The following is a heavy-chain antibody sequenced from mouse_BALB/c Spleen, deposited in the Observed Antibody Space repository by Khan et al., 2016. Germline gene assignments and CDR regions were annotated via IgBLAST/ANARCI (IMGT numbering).Heavy chain of an antibody. V-gene: IGHV5-2*01. D-gene: IGHD1-1*01. Sequence: EVELVEAGGGLVQPGESLKLSCESNEYEFPSHDMSWVRKTPEKRLELVAAINSAGNDTYYPDTMERRFISSREHTKKTLYLQINSLRSSNTASYYCRRHYYGSSFWFAYWGQGTLVTVSA. CDR2: INSAGNDT. CDR3: RRHYYGSSFWFAY. J-gene: IGHJ3*01. CDR1: EYEFPSHD.